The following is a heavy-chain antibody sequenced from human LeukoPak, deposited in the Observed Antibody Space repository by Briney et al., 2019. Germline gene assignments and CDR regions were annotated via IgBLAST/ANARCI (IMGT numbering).Heavy chain of an antibody. Sequence: SETLSLTCTVSGGSISSYYWSWIRQPAGKGLEWIGRIYTSGSTNYNPSLKSRVTMSGDASKNQFSLKLSSVTAADTAVYYCARDQSGCSGGSCYKGASYYYYMDVWGKGTTVTVSS. V-gene: IGHV4-4*07. D-gene: IGHD2-15*01. CDR1: GGSISSYY. CDR2: IYTSGST. CDR3: ARDQSGCSGGSCYKGASYYYYMDV. J-gene: IGHJ6*03.